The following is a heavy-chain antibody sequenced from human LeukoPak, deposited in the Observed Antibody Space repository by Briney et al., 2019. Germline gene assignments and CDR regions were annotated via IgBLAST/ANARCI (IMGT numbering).Heavy chain of an antibody. J-gene: IGHJ6*02. CDR1: GYTFTSYG. CDR2: ISAYNGNT. V-gene: IGHV1-18*01. D-gene: IGHD2-15*01. CDR3: ARDYGGTTYYYYYGMDV. Sequence: ASVKVSCKASGYTFTSYGISWVRQAPGQGLEWVGWISAYNGNTNYAQELQGRVTMTTDTSTSTAYMELRSLRSDDTAVYYCARDYGGTTYYYYYGMDVWGQGTTVTVSS.